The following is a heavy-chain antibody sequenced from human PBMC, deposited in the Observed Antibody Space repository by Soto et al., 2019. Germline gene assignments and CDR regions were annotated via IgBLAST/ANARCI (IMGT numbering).Heavy chain of an antibody. Sequence: QVQLVQSGAEVKKPGASEKVSCRASGYTFINYYMQWVRQAPGQGLEWMGMINPSDATTFYAQKFQGRVTVTRDTSTSTVSMELSSLRSEDTAVYYCARWGRPPRVRGQLDYWGQGTLVTVSS. J-gene: IGHJ4*02. CDR2: INPSDATT. V-gene: IGHV1-46*01. CDR1: GYTFINYY. CDR3: ARWGRPPRVRGQLDY. D-gene: IGHD3-10*01.